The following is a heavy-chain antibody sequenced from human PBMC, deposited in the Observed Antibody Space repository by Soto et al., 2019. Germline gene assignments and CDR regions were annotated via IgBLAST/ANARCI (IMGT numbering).Heavy chain of an antibody. D-gene: IGHD3-10*01. Sequence: QVQLVQSGAEVRTPGASVKISCKASGYTFRSHGVQWVRQAPGQRLEWVGWSNGGNGFTKYSQEFQDRVTITRDKAASTIYMELHSLTSDDTAVYYCARLSYRDALDVWGQGTTVTVSS. CDR1: GYTFRSHG. CDR3: ARLSYRDALDV. CDR2: SNGGNGFT. V-gene: IGHV1-3*02. J-gene: IGHJ6*02.